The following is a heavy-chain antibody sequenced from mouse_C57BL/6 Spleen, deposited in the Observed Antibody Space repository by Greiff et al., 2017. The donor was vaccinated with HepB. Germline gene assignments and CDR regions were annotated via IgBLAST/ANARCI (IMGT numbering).Heavy chain of an antibody. CDR1: GYTFTSYW. D-gene: IGHD2-5*01. CDR2: INPSNGGT. Sequence: QVQLQQPGTELVKPGASVKLSCKASGYTFTSYWMHWVKQRPGPGLEWIGNINPSNGGTNYNEKFKSKATLTVDKSSSTTYMQLSSLTSEDSAVYDCARWGYSNYSWYFDVWGTGTTVTVSS. J-gene: IGHJ1*03. CDR3: ARWGYSNYSWYFDV. V-gene: IGHV1-53*01.